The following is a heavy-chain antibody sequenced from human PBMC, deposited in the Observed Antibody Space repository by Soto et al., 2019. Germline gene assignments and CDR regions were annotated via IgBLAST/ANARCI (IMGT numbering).Heavy chain of an antibody. V-gene: IGHV3-33*07. J-gene: IGHJ4*02. Sequence: GGSLRLSCVASGFNFSNYGIYWVRQAPGKGLEWVAVIWYGGRTNKYYSDSVKGRFNITRENSKNTVYLQMNSLRVEDTAMYYCARPGIGLYNSGPLPLDSWGQGTLVTSPQ. D-gene: IGHD1-1*01. CDR3: ARPGIGLYNSGPLPLDS. CDR2: IWYGGRTNK. CDR1: GFNFSNYG.